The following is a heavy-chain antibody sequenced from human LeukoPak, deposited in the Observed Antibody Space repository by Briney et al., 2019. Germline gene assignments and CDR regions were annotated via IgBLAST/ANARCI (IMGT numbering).Heavy chain of an antibody. D-gene: IGHD3-10*01. V-gene: IGHV1-8*01. CDR1: GYTFASYD. J-gene: IGHJ5*02. CDR2: MNPNSGNT. Sequence: GASVKVSCKASGYTFASYDINGVRQATGQGLEWMGWMNPNSGNTGYAQKFQGRVTITKNTSISTAYMDLSSLRSEDTAIYYCARGRTSGTYNWFDPWGQGTLVTVSS. CDR3: ARGRTSGTYNWFDP.